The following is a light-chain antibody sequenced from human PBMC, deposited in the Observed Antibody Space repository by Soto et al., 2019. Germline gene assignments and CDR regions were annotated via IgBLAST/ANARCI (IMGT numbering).Light chain of an antibody. CDR2: DTS. CDR3: QQYGSSPLWT. J-gene: IGKJ1*01. Sequence: DIVLTQSPGTLSLSPGETATLSCRASQSVTSGSLAWYQQKPGQAPRLLVYDTSSRATGIPDRFSGSGSGTDFTLTISRLELEDFAVYYCQQYGSSPLWTFGQGTKGEIK. V-gene: IGKV3-20*01. CDR1: QSVTSGS.